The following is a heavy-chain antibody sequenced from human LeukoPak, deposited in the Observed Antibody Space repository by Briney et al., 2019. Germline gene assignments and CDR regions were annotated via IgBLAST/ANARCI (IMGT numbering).Heavy chain of an antibody. D-gene: IGHD2-15*01. Sequence: SETPSLTCTVSGGSISSYYWSWIRQPPGKGLEWIGYIYYSGSTNYNPSLKSRVTISVDTSKNQFSLKLSSVTAADTAVYYCARGGADIVVVVAATPDVYFDYWGQGTLVTVSS. CDR2: IYYSGST. J-gene: IGHJ4*02. CDR3: ARGGADIVVVVAATPDVYFDY. V-gene: IGHV4-59*01. CDR1: GGSISSYY.